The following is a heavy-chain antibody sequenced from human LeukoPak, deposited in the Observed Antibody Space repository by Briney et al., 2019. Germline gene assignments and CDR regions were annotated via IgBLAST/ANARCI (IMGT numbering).Heavy chain of an antibody. D-gene: IGHD3-3*01. V-gene: IGHV1-2*02. J-gene: IGHJ5*02. CDR1: GYTFTGYF. Sequence: ASVKVSCKVSGYTFTGYFMHWVRQAPGQGLKWMGWINPHSGGTNYAQKFQGRVTMTRDTSISTAYMELSSLRSDDTAVYYCARSPFGVVDGTWFDPWGQGTLVTVSS. CDR2: INPHSGGT. CDR3: ARSPFGVVDGTWFDP.